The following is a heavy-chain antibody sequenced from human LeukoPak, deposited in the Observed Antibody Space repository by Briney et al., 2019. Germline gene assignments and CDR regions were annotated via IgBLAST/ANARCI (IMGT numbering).Heavy chain of an antibody. CDR1: GFTFSSYA. CDR2: ISGSGGST. J-gene: IGHJ4*02. CDR3: ARDWSGVRGVDY. Sequence: GGSLRLSCAASGFTFSSYAMHWVRQAPGKGLEWVAAISGSGGSTYYADSVKGRFTISRDNSKNTLYLQMNSLRAEDTAVYYCARDWSGVRGVDYWGQGTLVTVSS. V-gene: IGHV3-23*01. D-gene: IGHD1-14*01.